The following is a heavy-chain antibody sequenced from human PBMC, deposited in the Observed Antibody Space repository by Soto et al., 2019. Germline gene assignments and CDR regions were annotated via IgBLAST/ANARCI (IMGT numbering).Heavy chain of an antibody. CDR2: IRYDGSNK. CDR1: EFTFSNYA. V-gene: IGHV3-30-3*01. D-gene: IGHD3-22*01. Sequence: GGSLRLSCAASEFTFSNYAMSWVRQAPGKGLEWVSFIRYDGSNKYYADSVKGRFTISRDNSKNTLYLQMNSLRAEDTAVYYCARDGPNYYDSSGYYFDYWGQGTLVTVSS. CDR3: ARDGPNYYDSSGYYFDY. J-gene: IGHJ4*02.